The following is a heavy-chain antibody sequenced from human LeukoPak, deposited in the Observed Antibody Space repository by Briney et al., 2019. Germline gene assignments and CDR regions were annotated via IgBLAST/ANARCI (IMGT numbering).Heavy chain of an antibody. CDR1: GFTFDDYA. J-gene: IGHJ5*02. Sequence: GGSLRLSCAVSGFTFDDYAMHWVRQAPGKGLGWVSLISGDDSSTYYAASVTGRFTISRDNSKNSLYLQMNSLRTEDTALYYCAKDATGYSSGWYSWFDPWGQGTLVTVSS. CDR2: ISGDDSST. V-gene: IGHV3-43*02. CDR3: AKDATGYSSGWYSWFDP. D-gene: IGHD6-19*01.